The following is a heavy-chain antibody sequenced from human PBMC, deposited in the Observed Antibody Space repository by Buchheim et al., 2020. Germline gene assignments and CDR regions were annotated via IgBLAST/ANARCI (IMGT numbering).Heavy chain of an antibody. J-gene: IGHJ4*02. Sequence: EVQLLESGGGLVQPGGSLRLSCAGAGFTFSYYALSWVRQAPGKGLEWVSGISGSGTTTYYADSVKGRFTISRDSSKNTLYLQMNSLRVEDTAVYYCAKGDFDRGGYYNWGQGTL. V-gene: IGHV3-23*01. D-gene: IGHD3-22*01. CDR1: GFTFSYYA. CDR2: ISGSGTTT. CDR3: AKGDFDRGGYYN.